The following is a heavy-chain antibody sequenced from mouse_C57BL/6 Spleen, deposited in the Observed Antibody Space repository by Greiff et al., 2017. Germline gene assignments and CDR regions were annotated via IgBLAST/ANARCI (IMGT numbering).Heavy chain of an antibody. CDR3: ASGSITTDLYYFDY. CDR2: IYPSDSET. Sequence: QVQLQQPGAELVRPGSSVKLSCKASSYTFTSYWMDWVKQRPGQGLEWIGNIYPSDSETHYNQKFKDKAPLTVDKSSSTAYMQLSSLASKASAVYYSASGSITTDLYYFDYWGQGTTLTVSS. CDR1: SYTFTSYW. D-gene: IGHD1-1*01. J-gene: IGHJ2*01. V-gene: IGHV1-61*01.